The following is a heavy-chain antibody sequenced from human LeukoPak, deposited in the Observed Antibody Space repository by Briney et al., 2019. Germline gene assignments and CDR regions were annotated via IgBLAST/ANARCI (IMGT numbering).Heavy chain of an antibody. D-gene: IGHD1-26*01. CDR1: GYTFTGYY. J-gene: IGHJ5*02. V-gene: IGHV1-2*02. CDR2: INHNSGGT. Sequence: ASVKVCCKASGYTFTGYYMNWVRQAPGQGLEWMGWINHNSGGTNYAQKFQGRVTMTRDTSISTAYMELSRLRSDDTAVYYCARATVEGGFDPWGQGTLVTVSS. CDR3: ARATVEGGFDP.